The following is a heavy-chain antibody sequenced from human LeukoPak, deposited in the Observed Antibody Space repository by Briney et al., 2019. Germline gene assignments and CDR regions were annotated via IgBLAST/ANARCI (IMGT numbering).Heavy chain of an antibody. CDR1: GGSISSYY. CDR3: ARDQGARPGFDY. D-gene: IGHD3-10*01. J-gene: IGHJ4*02. V-gene: IGHV4-59*01. Sequence: SETLSLTCTVSGGSISSYYWSWIRQPAGKGLEWIGYIYYSGSTNYNPSLKSRVTISVDTSKNQFSLKLSSVTAADTAVYYCARDQGARPGFDYWGQGTLVTVSS. CDR2: IYYSGST.